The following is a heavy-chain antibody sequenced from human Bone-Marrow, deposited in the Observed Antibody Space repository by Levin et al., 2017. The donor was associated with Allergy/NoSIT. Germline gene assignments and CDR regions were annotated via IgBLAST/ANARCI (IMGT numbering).Heavy chain of an antibody. D-gene: IGHD6-13*01. CDR1: GFTFTSYG. Sequence: PGGSLRLSCVASGFTFTSYGMNWVRQAPGKGLEWVSSITSSSNYIYYANSVKGRFSISRDNAKNSLYLQMNSLTADDTGIYYCAREPDYSSSWGDSWGQGTLVTVSS. J-gene: IGHJ4*02. V-gene: IGHV3-21*01. CDR3: AREPDYSSSWGDS. CDR2: ITSSSNYI.